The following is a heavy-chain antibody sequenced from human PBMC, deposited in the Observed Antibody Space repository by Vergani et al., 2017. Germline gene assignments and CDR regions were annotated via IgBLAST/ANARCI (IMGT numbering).Heavy chain of an antibody. V-gene: IGHV3-21*01. D-gene: IGHD6-13*01. CDR2: ISSSSSYI. CDR3: ARDQSGSSHPD. Sequence: EVQLLESGGGLVQPGGSLRLSCAASGFTFSSYAMSWVRQAPGKGLEWVSSISSSSSYIYYADSVKDRFTISRDNAKNSLYLQMNSLRAEDTAVYYCARDQSGSSHPDWGQGTLVTVSS. CDR1: GFTFSSYA. J-gene: IGHJ4*02.